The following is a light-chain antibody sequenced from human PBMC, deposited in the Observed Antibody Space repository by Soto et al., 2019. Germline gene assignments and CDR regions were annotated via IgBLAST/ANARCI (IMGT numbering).Light chain of an antibody. Sequence: AIQMTQSPSSLSASVGDRVTITCRASEGIRNDLGWYQQKPGKAPKLLIYAASSLQSGVPSRFSGSGSGTDFTLTISSLQPEDFAPYYCLQDYNYPWTFVQGTKVEIK. CDR1: EGIRND. J-gene: IGKJ1*01. CDR2: AAS. V-gene: IGKV1-6*01. CDR3: LQDYNYPWT.